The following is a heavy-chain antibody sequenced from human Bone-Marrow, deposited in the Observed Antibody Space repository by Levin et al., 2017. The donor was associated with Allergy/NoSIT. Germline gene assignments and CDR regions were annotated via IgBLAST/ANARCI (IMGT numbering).Heavy chain of an antibody. V-gene: IGHV4-34*01. CDR3: ARGRGGYCSGGSCYSGYYYYMDV. J-gene: IGHJ6*03. CDR2: INHSGST. CDR1: GGSFSGYY. D-gene: IGHD2-15*01. Sequence: SQTLSLTCAVYGGSFSGYYWSWIRQPPGKGLEWIGEINHSGSTNYNPSLKSRVTISVDTSKNQFSLKLSSVTAADTAVYYCARGRGGYCSGGSCYSGYYYYMDVWGKGTTVTVSS.